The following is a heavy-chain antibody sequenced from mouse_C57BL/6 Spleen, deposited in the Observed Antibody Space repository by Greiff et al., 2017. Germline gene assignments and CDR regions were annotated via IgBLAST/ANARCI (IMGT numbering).Heavy chain of an antibody. D-gene: IGHD4-1*01. V-gene: IGHV1-4*01. CDR1: GYTFTSYT. J-gene: IGHJ4*01. CDR3: ARAPPGNYYAMDY. Sequence: QVQLKQSGAELARPGASVKMSCKASGYTFTSYTMHWVKQRPGQGLEWIGYINPSSGYPKYNQKFKDKATLTADKSSSTAYKQLSSLTSEDSAVYYCARAPPGNYYAMDYGGQGTSVTVSS. CDR2: INPSSGYP.